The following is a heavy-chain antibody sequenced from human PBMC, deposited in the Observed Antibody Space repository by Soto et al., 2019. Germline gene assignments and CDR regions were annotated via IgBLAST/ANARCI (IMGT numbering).Heavy chain of an antibody. Sequence: GGSLRLSCAASGFTFSSYGMHWVRQAPGKGLEWVAVISYDGSNKYYADSVKGRFTISRDNSKNTLYLQMNSLRAEDTAVYYCATAGFGVVITGDYWGQGTLVTVSS. CDR3: ATAGFGVVITGDY. J-gene: IGHJ4*02. CDR2: ISYDGSNK. CDR1: GFTFSSYG. V-gene: IGHV3-30*03. D-gene: IGHD3-3*01.